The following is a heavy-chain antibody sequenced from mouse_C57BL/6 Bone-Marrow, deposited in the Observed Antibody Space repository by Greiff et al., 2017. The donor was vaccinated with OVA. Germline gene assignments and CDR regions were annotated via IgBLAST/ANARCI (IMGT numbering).Heavy chain of an antibody. Sequence: EVQRVESGGGSVKPGGSLKLSCAASGFTFSSYAMSWVRQTPEKRLEWVATISDGGSYTYYPDNVKGRFTISRDNAKNNLYLQMSHLKSEDTAMYYCARLYYGAWFAYWGQGTLVTVSA. D-gene: IGHD1-1*01. CDR1: GFTFSSYA. CDR3: ARLYYGAWFAY. CDR2: ISDGGSYT. J-gene: IGHJ3*01. V-gene: IGHV5-4*01.